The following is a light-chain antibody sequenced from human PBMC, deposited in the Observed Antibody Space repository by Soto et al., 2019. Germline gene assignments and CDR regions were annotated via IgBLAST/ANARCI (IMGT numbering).Light chain of an antibody. CDR2: DAS. Sequence: EIVLTQSPATLSLSPGERATLSCRASQSVSSYLVWYQQKPGQAPRLLIYDASNRATGIPARFSGSWSGTYFTLTISSLDPEDFAVYYCQQRSDWPITFGQGTRLEIK. CDR1: QSVSSY. CDR3: QQRSDWPIT. J-gene: IGKJ5*01. V-gene: IGKV3-11*01.